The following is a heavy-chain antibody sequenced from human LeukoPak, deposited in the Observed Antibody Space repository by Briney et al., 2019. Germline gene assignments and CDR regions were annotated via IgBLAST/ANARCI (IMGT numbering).Heavy chain of an antibody. D-gene: IGHD3-10*01. CDR3: ALRRTYYYGSGSPSH. CDR2: ISGSGGST. J-gene: IGHJ1*01. V-gene: IGHV3-23*01. Sequence: TGGSLRLSCAASGFTFSDYYMSWIRQAPGKGLEWVSAISGSGGSTYYADSVKGRFTISRDNSKNTLYLQMNSLRAEDTAVYYCALRRTYYYGSGSPSHWGQGTLVTVSS. CDR1: GFTFSDYY.